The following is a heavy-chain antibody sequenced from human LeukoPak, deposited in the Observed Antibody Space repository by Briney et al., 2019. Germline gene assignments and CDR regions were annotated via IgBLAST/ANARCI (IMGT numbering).Heavy chain of an antibody. CDR3: ARGIIGMVRGVIVVSGFDP. D-gene: IGHD3-10*01. CDR2: INHSGST. Sequence: SETLSLTCAVYGGSFSGYYWSWIRQPPGKGLEWIGEINHSGSTNYNPSLKSRVTILVDTSKNQFSLKLSSVTAADTAVYYCARGIIGMVRGVIVVSGFDPWGQGTLVTVSS. V-gene: IGHV4-34*01. J-gene: IGHJ5*02. CDR1: GGSFSGYY.